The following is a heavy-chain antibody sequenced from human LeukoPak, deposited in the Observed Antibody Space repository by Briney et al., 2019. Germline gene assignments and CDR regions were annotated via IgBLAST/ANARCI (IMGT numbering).Heavy chain of an antibody. CDR1: GGAFISYD. J-gene: IGHJ4*02. D-gene: IGHD4-23*01. CDR3: ARGWLAETTVVTPYNY. V-gene: IGHV1-69*13. CDR2: ITPIFGTA. Sequence: ASVKVSCKTSGGAFISYDISWLRQAPGQGLEWMGGITPIFGTANYAQKFQGRVTITAVESMTTAYMELSSLRSEDTAVYYCARGWLAETTVVTPYNYWGQGTLVTVSS.